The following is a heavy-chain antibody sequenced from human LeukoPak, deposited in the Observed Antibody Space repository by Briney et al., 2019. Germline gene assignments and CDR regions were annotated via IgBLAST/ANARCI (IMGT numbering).Heavy chain of an antibody. CDR2: ISGGGEST. V-gene: IGHV3-23*01. D-gene: IGHD6-19*01. CDR3: AKDQFVDSTYSSGWYSPGFDP. Sequence: GGSLRLSCAASEFTFSSYGMSWVRQAPGKGLEWVSAISGGGESTYYADSVKGRFTISRDNSNHTLYLQMNSLRAEDTAVYYCAKDQFVDSTYSSGWYSPGFDPWGQGTLVTVSS. J-gene: IGHJ5*02. CDR1: EFTFSSYG.